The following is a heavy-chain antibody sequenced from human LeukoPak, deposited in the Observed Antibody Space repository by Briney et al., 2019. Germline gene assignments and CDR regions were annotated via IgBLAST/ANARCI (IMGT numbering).Heavy chain of an antibody. D-gene: IGHD3-9*01. CDR1: GGTFISYA. CDR2: IIPIFGTA. V-gene: IGHV1-69*01. CDR3: ARRLVITGGFDY. J-gene: IGHJ4*02. Sequence: SVKVSCKASGGTFISYAISWVRQAPGQGLEWMGGIIPIFGTATYAQKFQGRVTITADESTSTAYMELSSLRSEGTAVYYCARRLVITGGFDYWGQGTPVTVSS.